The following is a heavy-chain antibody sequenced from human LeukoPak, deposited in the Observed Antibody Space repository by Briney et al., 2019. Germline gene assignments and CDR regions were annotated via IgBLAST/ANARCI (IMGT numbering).Heavy chain of an antibody. D-gene: IGHD2-15*01. CDR2: IYYSGST. V-gene: IGHV4-59*12. Sequence: SETLSLTCTVSGGSISSYYWSWIRQPPGKGLEWIGYIYYSGSTNYNPSPKSRVTISVDTSKIQFSLKLSSVTAADTAVYYCARDQQSDIVVVVSPCFDYWGQGTLVTVSS. CDR1: GGSISSYY. J-gene: IGHJ4*02. CDR3: ARDQQSDIVVVVSPCFDY.